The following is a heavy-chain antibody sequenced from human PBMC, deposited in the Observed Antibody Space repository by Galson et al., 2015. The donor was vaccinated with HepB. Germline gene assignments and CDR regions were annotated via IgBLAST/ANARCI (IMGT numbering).Heavy chain of an antibody. D-gene: IGHD3-9*01. J-gene: IGHJ5*02. CDR1: GGSISSGSYY. CDR3: ARLLRYFEWWGLAFDP. CDR2: IYYSGTT. V-gene: IGHV4-39*01. Sequence: TLSLTCTVSGGSISSGSYYWGWIRQPPGKGLEWIGSIYYSGTTYYNPSLKSRVTISVDTSKNQFSLKLSSVPAADTAVYYCARLLRYFEWWGLAFDPWGQGTLVTVSS.